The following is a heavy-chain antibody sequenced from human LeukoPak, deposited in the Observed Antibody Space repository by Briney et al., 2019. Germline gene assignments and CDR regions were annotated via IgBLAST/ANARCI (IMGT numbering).Heavy chain of an antibody. CDR1: GFTFGDHA. CDR2: IRGKAYGGTT. D-gene: IGHD5-18*01. V-gene: IGHV3-49*04. Sequence: GGSLRLSCTASGFTFGDHAMSWVRQAPGKGLEWLGFIRGKAYGGTTEYAASAKGRFTISRDDSKSIAYLQMNSLTTEDTAVYCSRGPTQQWLYSGTDVWGQGTTVIVSS. J-gene: IGHJ6*02. CDR3: RGPTQQWLYSGTDV.